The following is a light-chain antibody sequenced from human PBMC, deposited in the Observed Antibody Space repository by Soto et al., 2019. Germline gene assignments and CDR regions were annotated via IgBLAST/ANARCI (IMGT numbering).Light chain of an antibody. J-gene: IGLJ1*01. CDR1: SSDVGGYHY. V-gene: IGLV2-14*01. Sequence: QSALTQPASVSGSPGQSITISCTGTSSDVGGYHYVSWYQQHPAKAPKLMIYDVSNRPSGVSNRFSGSKSGNTASLTISGLQAEDEADYFCSSYTSSSTLYVFRTGTKVTVL. CDR2: DVS. CDR3: SSYTSSSTLYV.